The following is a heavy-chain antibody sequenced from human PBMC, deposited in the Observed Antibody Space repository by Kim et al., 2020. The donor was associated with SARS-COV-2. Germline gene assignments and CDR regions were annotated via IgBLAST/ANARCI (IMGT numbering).Heavy chain of an antibody. CDR2: IDPSDSYT. V-gene: IGHV5-10-1*01. J-gene: IGHJ6*02. CDR3: ARRWAGNGPYYYYGMDV. CDR1: GYSFTSYW. D-gene: IGHD6-19*01. Sequence: GESLKISCKGSGYSFTSYWISWVRQMPGKGLEWMGRIDPSDSYTNYSPSFQGHVTISADKSISTAYLQWSSLKASDTARYYCARRWAGNGPYYYYGMDVWGQGTTVTVSS.